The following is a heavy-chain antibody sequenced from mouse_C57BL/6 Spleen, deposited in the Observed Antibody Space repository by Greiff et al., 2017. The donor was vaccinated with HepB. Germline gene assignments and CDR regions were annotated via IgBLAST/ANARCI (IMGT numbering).Heavy chain of an antibody. D-gene: IGHD2-4*01. CDR2: ISSRSSTI. J-gene: IGHJ2*01. CDR3: AREGNDYYFDY. V-gene: IGHV5-17*01. CDR1: GFTFSDYG. Sequence: EVKLMESGGGLVKPGGSLKLSCAASGFTFSDYGMHWVRQAPEKGLEWVAYISSRSSTIYYADTVKGRFTISRDNAKNTLFLQMTSLRSEDTAMYYCAREGNDYYFDYWGQGTTLTVSS.